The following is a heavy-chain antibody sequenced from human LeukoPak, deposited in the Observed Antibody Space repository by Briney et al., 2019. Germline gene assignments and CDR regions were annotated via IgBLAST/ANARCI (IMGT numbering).Heavy chain of an antibody. CDR3: ARTYYDILTGYLALGMDV. V-gene: IGHV1-69*04. J-gene: IGHJ6*02. CDR1: GGTFSSYA. CDR2: NIPILGIA. D-gene: IGHD3-9*01. Sequence: GASVKVSCKASGGTFSSYAISWVRQAPGQGLEWMGRNIPILGIANYAQKFQGRVTITADKSTSTAYMELSSLRSEDTAVYYCARTYYDILTGYLALGMDVWGQGTTVTVSS.